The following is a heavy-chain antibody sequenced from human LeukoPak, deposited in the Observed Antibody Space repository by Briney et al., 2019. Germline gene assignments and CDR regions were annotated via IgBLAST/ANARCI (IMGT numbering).Heavy chain of an antibody. CDR1: GFTFSNYW. CDR2: IKQDGSVN. Sequence: PGGSLRLSCAASGFTFSNYWMIWVRQAPGKGLEWVGNIKQDGSVNRYADSVRGRFTISRDNAQTPLYPQMNSLRAEDTAVYYCARASNPWLQLTWGQGTLVTVSS. D-gene: IGHD5-24*01. V-gene: IGHV3-7*05. CDR3: ARASNPWLQLT. J-gene: IGHJ5*02.